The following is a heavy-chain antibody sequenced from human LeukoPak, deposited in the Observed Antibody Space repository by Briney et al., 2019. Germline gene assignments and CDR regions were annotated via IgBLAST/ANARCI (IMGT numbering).Heavy chain of an antibody. Sequence: GGSLRLSCAASAFTFSRYAMIWVRQAPGKGREWVSAISGSGGKTYYADSVKGRFTISRDNSKSTLHLQMNSLRAEDTAIYYCAKGTQQGLVGVYYGMDVWGQGTTVTVSS. CDR3: AKGTQQGLVGVYYGMDV. V-gene: IGHV3-23*01. CDR2: ISGSGGKT. CDR1: AFTFSRYA. J-gene: IGHJ6*02. D-gene: IGHD6-19*01.